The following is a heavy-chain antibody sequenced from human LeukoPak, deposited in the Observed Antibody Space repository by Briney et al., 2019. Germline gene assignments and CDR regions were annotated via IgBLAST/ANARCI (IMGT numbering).Heavy chain of an antibody. CDR2: ICNDGSNK. J-gene: IGHJ5*02. Sequence: PGGPLRLSCAASGFTFSSYSMHWVRQAPGKGLEWVAVICNDGSNKYYADSVQGRFTNSRDNSKNTLYLQMNSLRAEDTAVYYCATPYGLYNWFDPWGQGTLVTVSS. D-gene: IGHD2-15*01. V-gene: IGHV3-33*01. CDR3: ATPYGLYNWFDP. CDR1: GFTFSSYS.